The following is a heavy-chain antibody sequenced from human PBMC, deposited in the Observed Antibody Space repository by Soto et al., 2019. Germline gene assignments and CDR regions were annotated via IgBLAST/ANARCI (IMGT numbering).Heavy chain of an antibody. Sequence: EVQLVESGGGLVQPGRSLRLSCAASGFTFDDYAMHWVRQAPGKGLEWVSGISWNSGSIGYADSVKGRFTISRENAKNSLYMQMNSLRAEDTALYYCAKAQGDTAMATGGDWFDPLGQGTLVTVSS. CDR3: AKAQGDTAMATGGDWFDP. V-gene: IGHV3-9*01. J-gene: IGHJ5*02. CDR1: GFTFDDYA. D-gene: IGHD5-18*01. CDR2: ISWNSGSI.